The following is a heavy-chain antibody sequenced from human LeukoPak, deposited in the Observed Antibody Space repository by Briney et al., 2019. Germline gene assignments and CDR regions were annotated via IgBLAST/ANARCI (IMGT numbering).Heavy chain of an antibody. V-gene: IGHV3-11*01. CDR3: ARQKRTFDY. J-gene: IGHJ4*02. CDR2: ISPNSYST. CDR1: GFNFSDYY. Sequence: GGTLRLSCEASGFNFSDYYMTWIRQAPGKGLEWLSYISPNSYSTYYTASVRGRFTISRDNSKNSMYLQMNSLRAEDTAHYYCARQKRTFDYWGRGTLVTVSS.